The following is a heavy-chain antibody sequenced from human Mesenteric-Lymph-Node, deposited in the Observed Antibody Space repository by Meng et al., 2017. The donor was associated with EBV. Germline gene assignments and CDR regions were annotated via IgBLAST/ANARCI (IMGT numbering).Heavy chain of an antibody. CDR3: ASHRYCSSTSCSWFDP. Sequence: VQPQEAGPGLWKPSGTLSLTCAVTGGSISSSNWWSWVRQPPGKGLEWIGEIYHSGSTNYNPSLKSRVTISVDKSKNQFSLKLSSVTAADTAVYYCASHRYCSSTSCSWFDPWGQGTLVTVSS. D-gene: IGHD2-2*01. J-gene: IGHJ5*02. V-gene: IGHV4-4*02. CDR1: GGSISSSNW. CDR2: IYHSGST.